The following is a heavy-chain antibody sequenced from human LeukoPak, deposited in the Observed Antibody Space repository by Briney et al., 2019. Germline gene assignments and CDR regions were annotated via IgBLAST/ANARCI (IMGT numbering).Heavy chain of an antibody. Sequence: GSPRLSCAASGFTFSSYSMNWVRQAPGKGLEWVSSISSSSSYIYYADSVKGRFAISRDNAKNSLYLQMNSLRAEDTAVYYCAREATVTTNWFDPWGQGTLVTVSS. J-gene: IGHJ5*02. V-gene: IGHV3-21*01. CDR3: AREATVTTNWFDP. CDR1: GFTFSSYS. D-gene: IGHD4-17*01. CDR2: ISSSSSYI.